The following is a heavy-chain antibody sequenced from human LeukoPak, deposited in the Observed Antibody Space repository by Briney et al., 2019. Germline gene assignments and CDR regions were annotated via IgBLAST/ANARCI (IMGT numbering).Heavy chain of an antibody. Sequence: SETLSLTCAVSGGSISSGGYSWSWIRQPPGKGLEWIGCIYHSGSTYYNPSLKSRVTISVDRSKNQFSLKLSSVTAADTAVYYCAREYCSSTSCYIDYWGQGTLVTVSS. J-gene: IGHJ4*02. CDR2: IYHSGST. CDR1: GGSISSGGYS. CDR3: AREYCSSTSCYIDY. D-gene: IGHD2-2*02. V-gene: IGHV4-30-2*01.